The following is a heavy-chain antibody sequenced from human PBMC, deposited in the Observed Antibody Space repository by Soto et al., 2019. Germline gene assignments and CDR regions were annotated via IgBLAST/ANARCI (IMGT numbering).Heavy chain of an antibody. CDR3: AHIPNYCPYDWFDP. CDR1: GFSRTTRGVG. J-gene: IGHJ5*02. Sequence: QITLKESGPTLVKPTQTLTLTCTFSGFSRTTRGVGVGWIRQTPGKALECLALIYWDDDKRPSPSLQSRLSITKDTSKDQVVLTMTNVDPVDTATYYCAHIPNYCPYDWFDPGGQGTLVSVSS. D-gene: IGHD2-15*01. V-gene: IGHV2-5*02. CDR2: IYWDDDK.